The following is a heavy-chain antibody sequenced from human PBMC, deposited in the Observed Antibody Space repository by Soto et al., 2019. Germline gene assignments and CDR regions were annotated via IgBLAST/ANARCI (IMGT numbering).Heavy chain of an antibody. D-gene: IGHD3-10*01. J-gene: IGHJ4*02. Sequence: SETLSLTCAVYGGSFSGYYWSWIRQPPGKGLEWIGEINHSGSTNYNPSLKSRVTISVDTSKNQFSLKLSSVTAADTAVYYCARGRGFDYWGQGTRVTVS. CDR2: INHSGST. CDR3: ARGRGFDY. V-gene: IGHV4-34*01. CDR1: GGSFSGYY.